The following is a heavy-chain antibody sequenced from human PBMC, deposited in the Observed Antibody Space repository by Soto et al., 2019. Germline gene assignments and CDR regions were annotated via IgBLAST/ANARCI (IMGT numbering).Heavy chain of an antibody. J-gene: IGHJ4*02. CDR2: IYYSGST. Sequence: QVQLQESGPGLVKPSQTLSLTCTVSGGSISSGGYYWSWIRQHPGKGLEWIGYIYYSGSTYYNPSLKSRVTISVDTSKNQFALKLSSVTAADTAVYYCASMTRGAYSNYGSAQWGQGTLVTVSS. CDR1: GGSISSGGYY. V-gene: IGHV4-31*03. D-gene: IGHD4-4*01. CDR3: ASMTRGAYSNYGSAQ.